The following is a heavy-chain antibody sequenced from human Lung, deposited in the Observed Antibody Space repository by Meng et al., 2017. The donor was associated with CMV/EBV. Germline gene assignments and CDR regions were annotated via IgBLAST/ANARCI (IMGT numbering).Heavy chain of an antibody. J-gene: IGHJ5*02. V-gene: IGHV2-5*02. CDR3: ARAAARPSDWFDP. Sequence: TFTWSVLTLVKPPQTLLLPCTFSGFSLSTSGVGVGWIRQPPGKALECLEIIYGDDEKRYSPSLESRLTVTKDTSKNQVVLTMTNMVPVDTATYYCARAAARPSDWFDPWGQGTLVTVSS. D-gene: IGHD6-6*01. CDR2: IYGDDEK. CDR1: GFSLSTSGVG.